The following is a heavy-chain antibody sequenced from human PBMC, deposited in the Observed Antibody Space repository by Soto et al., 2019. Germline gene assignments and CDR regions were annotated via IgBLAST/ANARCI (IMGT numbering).Heavy chain of an antibody. CDR1: GYTFTSYD. J-gene: IGHJ4*02. CDR2: MNPNSGNT. V-gene: IGHV1-8*01. D-gene: IGHD4-17*01. CDR3: VRVSSYGDALYYFDY. Sequence: ASVKVSCKASGYTFTSYDINWVRQATGRGLEWMGWMNPNSGNTGYAQKFQGRVTMTRNTSISTAYMELSSLRSEDTAVYYCVRVSSYGDALYYFDYWGQGTLVTVSS.